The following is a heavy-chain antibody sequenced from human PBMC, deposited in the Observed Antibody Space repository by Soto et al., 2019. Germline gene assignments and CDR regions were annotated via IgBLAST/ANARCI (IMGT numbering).Heavy chain of an antibody. CDR2: ISGSGGST. Sequence: EVQLLESGGGLVQPGGSLRLPCAASGFTFSSYAMSWVRQAPGKGLEWVSAISGSGGSTYYADSVKGRFTISRDNSKNTLYLQMNSLRAEDTAVYYCAKGGGEYCTNGVCYDYYGMDVWGQGTTVTVSS. D-gene: IGHD2-8*01. CDR1: GFTFSSYA. J-gene: IGHJ6*02. V-gene: IGHV3-23*01. CDR3: AKGGGEYCTNGVCYDYYGMDV.